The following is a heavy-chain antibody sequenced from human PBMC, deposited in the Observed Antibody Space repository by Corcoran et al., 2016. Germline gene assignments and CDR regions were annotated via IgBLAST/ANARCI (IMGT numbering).Heavy chain of an antibody. V-gene: IGHV3-20*04. CDR2: INWNGGST. CDR1: GFTFDDYG. J-gene: IGHJ6*02. Sequence: EVQLVESGGGVVRPGGSLRLSCAASGFTFDDYGMSWVRQAPGKGLEWVSGINWNGGSTGYADSVKGRFTISRDNAKNSLYLQMNSLRAEETALYYCARDAHLSYYDFWSGPHGMDVWGQGTTVTVSS. D-gene: IGHD3-3*01. CDR3: ARDAHLSYYDFWSGPHGMDV.